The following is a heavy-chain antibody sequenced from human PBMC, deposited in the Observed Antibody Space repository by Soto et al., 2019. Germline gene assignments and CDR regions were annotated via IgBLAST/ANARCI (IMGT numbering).Heavy chain of an antibody. V-gene: IGHV3-74*01. D-gene: IGHD3-10*01. CDR1: GFTFDYYW. CDR2: VHSDGTTT. J-gene: IGHJ3*01. Sequence: EVQLVESGGGLVQPGESLRLSCAASGFTFDYYWMHWVRQAPWKGLVWVSRVHSDGTTTTYADSVKGRFTISRDNARNTVSLQMSSLRAEDTAIYYCARGDRGGFDLWGHGTVVTVSS. CDR3: ARGDRGGFDL.